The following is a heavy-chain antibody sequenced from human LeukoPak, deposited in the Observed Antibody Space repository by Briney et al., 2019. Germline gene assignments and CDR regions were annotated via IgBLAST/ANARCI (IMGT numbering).Heavy chain of an antibody. D-gene: IGHD2-21*01. V-gene: IGHV3-30-3*01. CDR3: ARDTSQFLDY. J-gene: IGHJ4*02. CDR2: ISYDGSNK. Sequence: GRSLRLSCAASGFTFSSYAMHWVRQAPGRGLEWVAVISYDGSNKYYADSVKGRFTISRDNSKNTLYLQMNSLRAEDTAVYYCARDTSQFLDYWGQGTLVTVSS. CDR1: GFTFSSYA.